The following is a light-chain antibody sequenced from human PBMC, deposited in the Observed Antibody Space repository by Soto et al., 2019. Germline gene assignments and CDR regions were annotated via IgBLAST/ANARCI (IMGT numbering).Light chain of an antibody. CDR2: AAS. Sequence: DLQMTQSPSTLTGSVGARVTITCRASQGIDTSLAWYQQKPGKAPKLLIYAASNFESGVPSRFSGSGSGTQFTLTISSLQPDDFATYYCQQLHGYPITFGQGTRLEIK. J-gene: IGKJ5*01. V-gene: IGKV1-9*01. CDR1: QGIDTS. CDR3: QQLHGYPIT.